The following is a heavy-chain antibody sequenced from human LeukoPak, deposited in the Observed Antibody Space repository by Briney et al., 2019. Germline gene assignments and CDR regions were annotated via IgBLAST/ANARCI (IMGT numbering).Heavy chain of an antibody. D-gene: IGHD3-9*01. CDR3: ARADYDILTGYYENVYYFDY. CDR1: GGSISSYY. CDR2: IYYSGST. J-gene: IGHJ4*02. Sequence: PSETLSLTCTVSGGSISSYYWSWIRQPPGKGLEWIGYIYYSGSTNYNPSLKSRVTISVDTSKNQFSLKLSSVTAADTAVYYCARADYDILTGYYENVYYFDYWGQGTLVTVSS. V-gene: IGHV4-59*01.